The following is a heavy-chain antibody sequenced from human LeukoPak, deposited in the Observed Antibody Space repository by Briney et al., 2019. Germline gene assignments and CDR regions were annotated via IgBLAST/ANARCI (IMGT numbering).Heavy chain of an antibody. Sequence: SETLPLTCTVSGGSISSGGYYWSWIRQHPGKGLEWIGYIYYSGSTYYNPSLKSRVTISVDTSKNQFSLKLSSVTAADTAVYYCARNRLTAGEPNWFDPWGQGTLVTVSS. J-gene: IGHJ5*02. D-gene: IGHD2-21*02. CDR1: GGSISSGGYY. CDR2: IYYSGST. CDR3: ARNRLTAGEPNWFDP. V-gene: IGHV4-31*03.